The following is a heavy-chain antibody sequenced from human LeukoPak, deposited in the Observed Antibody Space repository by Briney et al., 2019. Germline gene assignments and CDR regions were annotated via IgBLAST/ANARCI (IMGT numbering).Heavy chain of an antibody. CDR1: GLTFRHYG. CDR3: TKNTGRREGWFDP. Sequence: GGSLRLSCAASGLTFRHYGMHWVRQSPGKGLEWVTFIDSDESIRQYADLVKGRFTISRDNSKNMLYLQMNSLRTEDTAMYYCTKNTGRREGWFDPWGQGTLVTVSS. D-gene: IGHD1-26*01. CDR2: IDSDESIR. V-gene: IGHV3-30*02. J-gene: IGHJ5*02.